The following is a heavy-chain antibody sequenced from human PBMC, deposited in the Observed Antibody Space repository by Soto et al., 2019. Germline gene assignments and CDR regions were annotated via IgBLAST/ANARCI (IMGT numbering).Heavy chain of an antibody. D-gene: IGHD1-1*01. CDR3: ARDRGTTGSADY. CDR1: GFTFSSYA. J-gene: IGHJ4*02. CDR2: ISYDGSNK. V-gene: IGHV3-30-3*01. Sequence: PGGSLRLSCAASGFTFSSYAMHWVRQAPGKGLEWVAVISYDGSNKYYADSVKGRFTISRDNSKNTLYLQMNSLRAEDTAVYYCARDRGTTGSADYWGQGTLVTVSS.